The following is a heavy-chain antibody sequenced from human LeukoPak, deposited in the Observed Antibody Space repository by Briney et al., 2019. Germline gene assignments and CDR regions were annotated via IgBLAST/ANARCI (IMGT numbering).Heavy chain of an antibody. CDR1: GGSISSGDYY. Sequence: PSQTLSLTCTVSGGSISSGDYYWSWIRQPPGKGLEWIGYIYYSGSTYYNPSLKSRVTISVDTSKNQFSLKLSSVTAADTAVYYCAGLDVERDAFDIWGQGTMVTVSS. V-gene: IGHV4-30-4*01. D-gene: IGHD1-26*01. CDR3: AGLDVERDAFDI. CDR2: IYYSGST. J-gene: IGHJ3*02.